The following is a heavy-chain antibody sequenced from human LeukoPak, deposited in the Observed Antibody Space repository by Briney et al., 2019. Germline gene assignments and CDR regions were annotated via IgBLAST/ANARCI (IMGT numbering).Heavy chain of an antibody. CDR1: GFTFSSYD. CDR3: AKQLGYCSDGSCYFPY. D-gene: IGHD2-15*01. CDR2: ISGGGSST. Sequence: QPGGSLRLSCAASGFTFSSYDMSWVRQAPGKGLEWVSQISGGGSSTYYADSVKGRFTISRDNSRNTLYLQMNSLRAEDTAVYYCAKQLGYCSDGSCYFPYWGQGTLVTVSS. J-gene: IGHJ4*02. V-gene: IGHV3-23*01.